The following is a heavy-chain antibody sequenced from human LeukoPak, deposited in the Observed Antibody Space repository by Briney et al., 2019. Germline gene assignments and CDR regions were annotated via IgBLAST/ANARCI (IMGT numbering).Heavy chain of an antibody. V-gene: IGHV1-8*01. D-gene: IGHD3-22*01. CDR2: MNSNSGNT. CDR1: GYTFTSYD. J-gene: IGHJ4*02. CDR3: ARGPKAYYFDNSGYVFDY. Sequence: GSVKFSCKASGYTFTSYDINWVRQATGQGLEWMGWMNSNSGNTGYAQKFQGRVTMTRNTSISTAYMELSSLRSEDTAVYYCARGPKAYYFDNSGYVFDYWGQGTLVTVSS.